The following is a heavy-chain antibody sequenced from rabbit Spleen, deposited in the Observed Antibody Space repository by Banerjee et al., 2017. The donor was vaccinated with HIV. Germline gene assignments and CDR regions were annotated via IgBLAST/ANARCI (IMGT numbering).Heavy chain of an antibody. CDR3: AEIALSTDVRL. J-gene: IGHJ4*01. CDR1: GFTISSAYW. CDR2: INTDSGNT. Sequence: QEQLVESGGGLVQPGGSLKLSCKASGFTISSAYWMSWVRQAPGKGLEWIGYINTDSGNTYYASWAKGRFTVSKPSSTTVTLQMTGLTAADTATYFCAEIALSTDVRLWGPGTLVTV. V-gene: IGHV1S45*01. D-gene: IGHD3-3*01.